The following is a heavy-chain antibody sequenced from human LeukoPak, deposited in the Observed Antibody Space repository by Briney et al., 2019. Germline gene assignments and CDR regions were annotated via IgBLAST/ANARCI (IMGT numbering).Heavy chain of an antibody. CDR3: VRVQTGGAFDI. J-gene: IGHJ3*02. V-gene: IGHV3-72*01. CDR2: SRNKGNSYST. Sequence: HPGGSLRLSCAASGLTAGDYYMDWVRQTPGKGLEWVGRSRNKGNSYSTDFAATVKGRFTISRDESKNSLFLQMNGLKIEDTAVYYCVRVQTGGAFDIWGQGTMVPVST. D-gene: IGHD1-1*01. CDR1: GLTAGDYY.